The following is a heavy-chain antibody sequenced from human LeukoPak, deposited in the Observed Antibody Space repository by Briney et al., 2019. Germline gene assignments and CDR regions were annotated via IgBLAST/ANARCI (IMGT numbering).Heavy chain of an antibody. V-gene: IGHV1-46*01. Sequence: ASVRISCKASGYTFTSFFIHWVREAPGHGVEWRAIINPIVGITRYAQKFQGRVTMTRDTSTSTVYMELSSLRSEDTAVYYCARDARPSYDTSGYYFPGDYWGQGTLVTVSS. D-gene: IGHD3-22*01. CDR3: ARDARPSYDTSGYYFPGDY. CDR1: GYTFTSFF. CDR2: INPIVGIT. J-gene: IGHJ4*02.